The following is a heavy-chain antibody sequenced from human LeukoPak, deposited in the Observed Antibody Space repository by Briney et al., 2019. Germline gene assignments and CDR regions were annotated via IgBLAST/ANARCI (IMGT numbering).Heavy chain of an antibody. V-gene: IGHV3-53*01. D-gene: IGHD5-24*01. CDR2: IYSDNT. J-gene: IGHJ5*02. CDR1: GFTVSSNS. Sequence: GGSLRLSCTVSGFTVSSNSMSWVRQAPGKGLEWVSFIYSDNTHYSDSVKGRFTISRDNSKNTLYLQMNSLRAEDTAVYYCARDISARDEAWWFDPWGQGTLVTVSS. CDR3: ARDISARDEAWWFDP.